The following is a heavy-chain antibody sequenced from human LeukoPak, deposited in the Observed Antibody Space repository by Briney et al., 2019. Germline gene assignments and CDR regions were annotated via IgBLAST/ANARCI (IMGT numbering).Heavy chain of an antibody. Sequence: ASVKVPCKASGYTFTSYDINWVRQATGQGLEWMGWMNPNSGNTGYAQKFQGSVTMTRNTSISTAYMELSSLRSEDTAVYHCARLRRYCSGGSCYSLFDYWGQGTLVTVSS. CDR2: MNPNSGNT. CDR3: ARLRRYCSGGSCYSLFDY. D-gene: IGHD2-15*01. V-gene: IGHV1-8*01. CDR1: GYTFTSYD. J-gene: IGHJ4*02.